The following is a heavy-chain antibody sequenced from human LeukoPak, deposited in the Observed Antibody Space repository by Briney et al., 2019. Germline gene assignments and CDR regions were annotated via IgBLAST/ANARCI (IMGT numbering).Heavy chain of an antibody. CDR1: GFTFSSSA. V-gene: IGHV3-15*01. Sequence: GGSLRLSCAASGFTFSSSAMSWVRQAPGKGLEWVGRIKSKADGGATEYAAPVKGRFTISRDDSKTTLHLQMNSLRAEDTAVYYCARVGYSSGWNRSWGQGTLVTVSS. D-gene: IGHD6-19*01. CDR2: IKSKADGGAT. J-gene: IGHJ4*02. CDR3: ARVGYSSGWNRS.